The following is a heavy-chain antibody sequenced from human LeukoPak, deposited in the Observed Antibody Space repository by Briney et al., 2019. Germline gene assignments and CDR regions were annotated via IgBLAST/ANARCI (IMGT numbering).Heavy chain of an antibody. Sequence: GGSLRLSCAASGFTFDDYGMHWVRQAPGKGLEWVSLISGDGGSTYYADSVRGRFTISRDNSKNPLYLQMNSLRTEDTALYYCAKVRGPYYYYYGMDVWGQGTTVTVSS. CDR2: ISGDGGST. J-gene: IGHJ6*02. D-gene: IGHD3-10*01. V-gene: IGHV3-43*02. CDR1: GFTFDDYG. CDR3: AKVRGPYYYYYGMDV.